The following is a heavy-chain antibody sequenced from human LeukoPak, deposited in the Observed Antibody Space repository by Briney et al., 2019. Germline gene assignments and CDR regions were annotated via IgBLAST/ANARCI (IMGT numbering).Heavy chain of an antibody. D-gene: IGHD1-26*01. CDR1: GFTFSSYA. J-gene: IGHJ5*02. Sequence: PGGSLXLSCAASGFTFSSYAMHWVRQAPGKGLEYVSTISSNGGSTYYANSVKGRFTISRDNSKNTLYLQMGSLRAEDMAVYYCARDRSYGAAEFDPWGQGTLVTVSS. CDR3: ARDRSYGAAEFDP. CDR2: ISSNGGST. V-gene: IGHV3-64*01.